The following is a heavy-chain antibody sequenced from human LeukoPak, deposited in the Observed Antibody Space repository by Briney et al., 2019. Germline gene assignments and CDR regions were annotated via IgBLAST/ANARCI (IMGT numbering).Heavy chain of an antibody. J-gene: IGHJ5*02. Sequence: ASVKVSCKASGYTFTSYGISWVRQAPGQGLEWMGWISAYNGNTKFAQKPQGRVTMTTDTSTSTAYMELRSLRSDDTAVYYCARRRRNCSSTSCYFWFDPWGQGTLVTVSS. CDR3: ARRRRNCSSTSCYFWFDP. D-gene: IGHD2-2*01. CDR1: GYTFTSYG. CDR2: ISAYNGNT. V-gene: IGHV1-18*04.